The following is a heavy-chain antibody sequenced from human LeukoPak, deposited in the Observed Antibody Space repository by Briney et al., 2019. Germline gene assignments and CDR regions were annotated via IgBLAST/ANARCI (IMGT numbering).Heavy chain of an antibody. CDR1: GFTFPNFA. D-gene: IGHD4-23*01. Sequence: PGGSLRLSCAASGFTFPNFAMTWVRQAPGKGLEWVSFTRYDGSQNYYADSVKGRFIISRDNSKITLYLQMNSLKAEDTAVYYCAKSSGGNWGYFDYWGQGTLVTVSS. J-gene: IGHJ4*02. CDR3: AKSSGGNWGYFDY. CDR2: TRYDGSQN. V-gene: IGHV3-30*02.